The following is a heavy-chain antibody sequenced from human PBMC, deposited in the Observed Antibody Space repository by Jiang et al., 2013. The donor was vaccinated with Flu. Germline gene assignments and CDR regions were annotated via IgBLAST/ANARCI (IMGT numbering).Heavy chain of an antibody. Sequence: VSYISSSSSTIYYADSVKGRFTISRDNAKNSLYLQMNSLRDEDTAVYYCARPHFWSGYYFDYWGQGTLVTVSS. D-gene: IGHD3-3*01. CDR2: ISSSSSTI. J-gene: IGHJ4*02. V-gene: IGHV3-48*02. CDR3: ARPHFWSGYYFDY.